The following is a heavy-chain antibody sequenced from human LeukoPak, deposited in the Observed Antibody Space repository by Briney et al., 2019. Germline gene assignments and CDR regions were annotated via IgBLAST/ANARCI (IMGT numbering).Heavy chain of an antibody. CDR2: IIPIFGTA. V-gene: IGHV1-69*06. CDR3: AAQWLKGGFDY. J-gene: IGHJ4*02. CDR1: GGTFSSYA. Sequence: GASVKVSCKASGGTFSSYAISWVRQAPGQGLEWMGGIIPIFGTANYAQKFQGRVTITADKSTSTAYMELSSLRSEDTAAYYCAAQWLKGGFDYWGQGTLVTVSS. D-gene: IGHD6-19*01.